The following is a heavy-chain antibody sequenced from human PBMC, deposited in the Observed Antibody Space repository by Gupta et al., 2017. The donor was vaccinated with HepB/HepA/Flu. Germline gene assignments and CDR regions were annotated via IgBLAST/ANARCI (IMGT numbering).Heavy chain of an antibody. CDR2: IYYSGST. CDR3: ARSGSVDSYGYNDY. J-gene: IGHJ4*02. CDR1: GGSISSYY. Sequence: QVQLQESGPGLVKPSETLSLTCTVSGGSISSYYWSWIRQPPGKGLEWIGYIYYSGSTNYNPSRKSRVTISVDTSKNQFALKLSSVTAADTAVYYCARSGSVDSYGYNDYWGQGTLVTVSS. V-gene: IGHV4-59*08. D-gene: IGHD5-18*01.